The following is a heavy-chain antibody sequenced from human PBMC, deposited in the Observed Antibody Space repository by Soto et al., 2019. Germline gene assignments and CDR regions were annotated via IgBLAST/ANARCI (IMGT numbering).Heavy chain of an antibody. V-gene: IGHV1-2*02. J-gene: IGHJ4*02. D-gene: IGHD2-8*02. CDR2: INPDSGAT. Sequence: ASVKVSCKASGYSFTGYYIHWVRRAPGQGLEWMGWINPDSGATNYAQNFQGRVTLTSDTSISTASMDLTSLTSDDTAVYYCARGDYGTGGYPFPYFDYWGQGTLVTVSS. CDR3: ARGDYGTGGYPFPYFDY. CDR1: GYSFTGYY.